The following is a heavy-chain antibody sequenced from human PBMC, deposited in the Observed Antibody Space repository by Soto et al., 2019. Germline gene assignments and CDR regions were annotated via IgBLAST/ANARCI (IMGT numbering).Heavy chain of an antibody. CDR3: ARYFPYYESSASYFDY. D-gene: IGHD3-16*01. J-gene: IGHJ4*02. CDR2: TYYRFKWYN. V-gene: IGHV6-1*01. Sequence: PSQTLSLTSALSGDSVSGNSAACNWIRQSPSRVLEWLGRTYYRFKWYNDYAVSVKSRITDTTDTSKNQFALHLNAVTPEDTAVYYCARYFPYYESSASYFDYWGQGALVTVSS. CDR1: GDSVSGNSAA.